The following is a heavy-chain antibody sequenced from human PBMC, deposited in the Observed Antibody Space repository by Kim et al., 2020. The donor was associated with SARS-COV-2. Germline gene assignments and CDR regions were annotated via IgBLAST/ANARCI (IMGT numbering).Heavy chain of an antibody. J-gene: IGHJ4*02. V-gene: IGHV3-30*07. D-gene: IGHD1-26*01. Sequence: VKGHVTPASDSSKSTASLQLNSLRAEDTAVYYCARARGSYFYYFDYWGQGTLVTVSS. CDR3: ARARGSYFYYFDY.